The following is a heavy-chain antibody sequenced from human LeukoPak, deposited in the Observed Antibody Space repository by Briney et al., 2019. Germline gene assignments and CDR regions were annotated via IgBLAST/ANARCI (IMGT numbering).Heavy chain of an antibody. CDR1: GYTFTDYT. CDR2: INTNTGNP. CDR3: ARGGPHDY. Sequence: ASVKVSCKASGYTFTDYTINWVRQAPGQGLEWMGLINTNTGNPTYAQGFTGRFVFSLDTSVSTAYLQISSLKAEDTAVYFCARGGPHDYWGQGTLVTVSS. V-gene: IGHV7-4-1*02. J-gene: IGHJ4*02. D-gene: IGHD3-16*01.